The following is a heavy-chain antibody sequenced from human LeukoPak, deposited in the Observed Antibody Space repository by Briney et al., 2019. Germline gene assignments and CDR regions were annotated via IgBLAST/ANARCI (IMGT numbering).Heavy chain of an antibody. CDR1: GFTFSSYD. V-gene: IGHV3-13*01. J-gene: IGHJ3*02. CDR3: ARVSSVHDAFDI. Sequence: GGSLRLSYAASGFTFSSYDMHWVRQATGKGLEWVSAIGTAGDTYYPGSVKGRFTISRENAKNSLYLQMNSLRAGDTAVYYCARVSSVHDAFDIWGQGTMVTVSS. CDR2: IGTAGDT.